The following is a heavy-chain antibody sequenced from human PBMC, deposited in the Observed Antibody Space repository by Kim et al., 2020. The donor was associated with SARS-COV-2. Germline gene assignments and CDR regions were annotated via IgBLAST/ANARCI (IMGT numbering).Heavy chain of an antibody. V-gene: IGHV3-30*18. D-gene: IGHD6-13*01. Sequence: GGSLRLSCAVSGLNFYSFGMHWVRQAPGKGLEWVAAISYDGLNTYYEDSVKGRFTLSRDNSKNTLFLQMSGLRPEDTAVYYCAKGAAGRTVDAFDIWGQGTMVTVSS. J-gene: IGHJ3*02. CDR1: GLNFYSFG. CDR3: AKGAAGRTVDAFDI. CDR2: ISYDGLNT.